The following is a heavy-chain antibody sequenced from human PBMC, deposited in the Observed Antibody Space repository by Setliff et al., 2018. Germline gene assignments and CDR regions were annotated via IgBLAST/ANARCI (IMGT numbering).Heavy chain of an antibody. CDR1: RYTFNDYY. J-gene: IGHJ4*02. CDR3: ARESTAKNFWGEYSDY. CDR2: INPSSGGT. Sequence: ASVKVSCKAFRYTFNDYYIHWVRQTPGQGLEWMGRINPSSGGTDDAQNFLGRVTMTRDTSTSTVYMYLSSLRSEDTAVYYCARESTAKNFWGEYSDYWGQGTLVT. D-gene: IGHD3-3*01. V-gene: IGHV1-2*06.